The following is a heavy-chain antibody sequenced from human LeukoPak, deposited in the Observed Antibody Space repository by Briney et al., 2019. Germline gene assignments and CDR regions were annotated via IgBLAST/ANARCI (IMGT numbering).Heavy chain of an antibody. Sequence: LRLSCAASGFTVSSNYMSWVRQHPGKGLEWIGYIYYSGSTYYNPSLKSRVTISVDTSKNQFSLKLSSVTAADTAVYYCARGGYYDSSGYIPFDYWGQGTLVTVSS. CDR1: GFTVSSNY. CDR2: IYYSGST. V-gene: IGHV4-31*02. CDR3: ARGGYYDSSGYIPFDY. J-gene: IGHJ4*02. D-gene: IGHD3-22*01.